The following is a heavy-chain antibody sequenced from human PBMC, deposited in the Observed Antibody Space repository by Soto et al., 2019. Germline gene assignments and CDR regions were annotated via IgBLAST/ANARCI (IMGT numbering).Heavy chain of an antibody. D-gene: IGHD3-9*01. J-gene: IGHJ4*02. V-gene: IGHV3-23*01. CDR1: GFTFSSYA. CDR3: ASNDILTGFVASGFDY. Sequence: PGGSLRLSCAASGFTFSSYAMSWVRQAPGKGLERVSAISGSGGSTYYADSVKGRFTISRDNSKNTLYLQRNSLRAEDTAVYYYASNDILTGFVASGFDYWGQGTLVTVSS. CDR2: ISGSGGST.